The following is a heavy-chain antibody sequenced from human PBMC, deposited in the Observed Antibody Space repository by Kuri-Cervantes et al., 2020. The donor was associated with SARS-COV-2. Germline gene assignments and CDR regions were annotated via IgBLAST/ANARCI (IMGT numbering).Heavy chain of an antibody. CDR1: GGPISSYY. CDR3: ARGRYSYGYGWFDP. CDR2: IYYSGST. J-gene: IGHJ5*02. D-gene: IGHD5-18*01. V-gene: IGHV4-59*12. Sequence: SETLSLTCTVSGGPISSYYWSWIRQPPGKGLEWIGYIYYSGSTNYNPSLKSRVTISVDTSKNQFSLKLSSVTAADTAVYYCARGRYSYGYGWFDPWGQGTLVTVSS.